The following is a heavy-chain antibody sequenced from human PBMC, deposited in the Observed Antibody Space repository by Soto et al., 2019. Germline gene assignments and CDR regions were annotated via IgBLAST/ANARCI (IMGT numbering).Heavy chain of an antibody. V-gene: IGHV5-51*01. D-gene: IGHD6-19*01. CDR3: ARRYSSVWYTFDY. J-gene: IGHJ4*02. CDR1: GYTFTNSW. Sequence: GESLKISCKGSGYTFTNSWIGWVRQMPGKGLEWMGIIYPGDSDTRYSPSFQGQVTISADKSISTAYLQWSSLKASGTAMYYCARRYSSVWYTFDYWGQGTLVTVSS. CDR2: IYPGDSDT.